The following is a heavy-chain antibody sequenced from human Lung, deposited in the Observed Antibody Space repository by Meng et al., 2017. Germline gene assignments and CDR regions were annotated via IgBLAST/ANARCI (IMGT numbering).Heavy chain of an antibody. Sequence: VRMVEAGGGLVQPGGLLRLSCAASGFTFSTHWMHWVRQAPGKGLEWVSRITGDGSSTIYADSVQGRFTMSRDNAKNTLSLQMNSLRAEDTAVYYCARGGVTTDDWGQGTLVTVSS. D-gene: IGHD4-17*01. CDR1: GFTFSTHW. CDR2: ITGDGSST. CDR3: ARGGVTTDD. J-gene: IGHJ4*02. V-gene: IGHV3-74*01.